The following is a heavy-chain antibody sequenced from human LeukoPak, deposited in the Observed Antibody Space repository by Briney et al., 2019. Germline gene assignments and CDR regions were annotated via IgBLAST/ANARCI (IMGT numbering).Heavy chain of an antibody. CDR2: ISSGGSTV. CDR3: ARKRMDSDAFDI. CDR1: GFTFRDHY. J-gene: IGHJ3*02. Sequence: GGALRLSCAGSGFTFRDHYMSWIRQAPGKGLEWVSNISSGGSTVYYADSVKGRFTNSRDNAKNSLSLQMNSLRAEDTAVYYCARKRMDSDAFDIWGQGTMVTVSS. V-gene: IGHV3-11*01. D-gene: IGHD3/OR15-3a*01.